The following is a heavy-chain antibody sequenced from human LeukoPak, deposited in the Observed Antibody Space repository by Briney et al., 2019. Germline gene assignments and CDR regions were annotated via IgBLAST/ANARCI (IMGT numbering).Heavy chain of an antibody. CDR3: ARSGIRGYYYYYMDV. D-gene: IGHD1-14*01. Sequence: SETLSLTCTVSGGSISSSSYYWGWIRQPPGKGLEWIGSIYYSGSTYYNPSLKSRVTISVDTSKNQFSLKLSSVTAADTAVYYCARSGIRGYYYYYMDVWGKGTTVTVSS. J-gene: IGHJ6*03. CDR1: GGSISSSSYY. CDR2: IYYSGST. V-gene: IGHV4-39*07.